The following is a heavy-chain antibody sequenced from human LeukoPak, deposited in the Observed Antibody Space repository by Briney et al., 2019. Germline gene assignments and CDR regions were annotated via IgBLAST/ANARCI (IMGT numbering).Heavy chain of an antibody. CDR1: GDSINSNNYH. CDR2: IYYDGSA. J-gene: IGHJ4*02. D-gene: IGHD2-8*02. V-gene: IGHV4-39*01. Sequence: PSETLSLICTVSGDSINSNNYHWGWIRQPPGRGLEWIGTIYYDGSADYNPSLKSRVSISVDTSKNQFFMNLSSVTAADTAFYYCVRILGYCAGGNCYFWEYFDYWGQGTLVLVSS. CDR3: VRILGYCAGGNCYFWEYFDY.